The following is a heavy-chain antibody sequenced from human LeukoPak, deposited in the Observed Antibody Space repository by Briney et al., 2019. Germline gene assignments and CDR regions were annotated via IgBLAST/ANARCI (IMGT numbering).Heavy chain of an antibody. D-gene: IGHD5-24*01. CDR1: GGSFSGYY. Sequence: SETLSLTCAVYGGSFSGYYWSWIRQPPGKGLEWIGEINHSGSTNYNPSLKSRVTISVDTSKNQFSLKLSSVTAADTAVYYCAREGRGWFDPWGQGTLVTVSS. V-gene: IGHV4-34*01. CDR3: AREGRGWFDP. J-gene: IGHJ5*02. CDR2: INHSGST.